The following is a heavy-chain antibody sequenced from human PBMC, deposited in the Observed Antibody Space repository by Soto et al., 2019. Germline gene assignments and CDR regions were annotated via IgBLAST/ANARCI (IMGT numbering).Heavy chain of an antibody. CDR3: ARSGVGGMDV. J-gene: IGHJ6*02. CDR1: GFTFSRFW. V-gene: IGHV3-7*01. Sequence: EVQLVESGGGLVQPGGSLRLSCAASGFTFSRFWMNWVRQAPGKGLEWVANMKQDGSEKYYADSEKGRFTISRDNPKNSLDLQMNSLRAEDTAVYYCARSGVGGMDVWGQGTTVTVSS. CDR2: MKQDGSEK. D-gene: IGHD1-26*01.